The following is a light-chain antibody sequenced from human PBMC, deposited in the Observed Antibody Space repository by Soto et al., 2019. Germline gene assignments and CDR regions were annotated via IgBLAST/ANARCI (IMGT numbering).Light chain of an antibody. Sequence: EIVVTKSPGTLSLTPGERATLSCRASQSVSSSYLAWYQQKPGQAPRLLIYGASSRATGIPDRFSGSGSGTDFTLTISRLGPEDFAVYYCPQSGSPLLPFAGGTKVDIK. V-gene: IGKV3-20*01. CDR2: GAS. J-gene: IGKJ4*01. CDR1: QSVSSSY. CDR3: PQSGSPLLP.